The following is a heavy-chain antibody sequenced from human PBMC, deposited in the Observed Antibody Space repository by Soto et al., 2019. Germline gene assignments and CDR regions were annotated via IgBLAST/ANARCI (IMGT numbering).Heavy chain of an antibody. CDR3: ASNYDSSGYYYRGLDY. V-gene: IGHV1-69*12. J-gene: IGHJ4*02. Sequence: QVQLVQSGAEVKKPGSSVKVSCKASGGTFSSYAISWVRQAPGQGLEWMGGIIPIFGTADYAQKFQGRVTITAXXXTXXAYMELSSRRSEDTAVYYCASNYDSSGYYYRGLDYWGQGTLVTVSS. CDR2: IIPIFGTA. D-gene: IGHD3-22*01. CDR1: GGTFSSYA.